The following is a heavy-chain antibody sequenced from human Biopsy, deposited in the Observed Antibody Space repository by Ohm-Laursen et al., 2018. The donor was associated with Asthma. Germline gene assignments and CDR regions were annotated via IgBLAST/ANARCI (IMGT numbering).Heavy chain of an antibody. J-gene: IGHJ3*02. Sequence: ASVKVSCNASGYTFINYAIHWVRQAPEQRLEWMGWINAGNGNTKYSEKFQGRVTITRDTSASTAYMDLSSLRSEDTAVYYCARTYYDFLTGQVNDALAMWGQGTVVTVSS. D-gene: IGHD3-9*01. CDR1: GYTFINYA. CDR3: ARTYYDFLTGQVNDALAM. CDR2: INAGNGNT. V-gene: IGHV1-3*01.